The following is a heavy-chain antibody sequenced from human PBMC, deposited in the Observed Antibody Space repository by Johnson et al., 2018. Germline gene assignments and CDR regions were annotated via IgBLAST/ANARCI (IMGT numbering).Heavy chain of an antibody. CDR3: VAAPSDFHDYYVDV. CDR2: ISTSSSYT. CDR1: GLTFRTYS. J-gene: IGHJ6*03. Sequence: VQLVQSGGGLVKPGGSLRLSCAASGLTFRTYSMIWVRQAPGKGLEWVSSISTSSSYTYYADSVKGRFTISRDNAKNSLYLQINSLRAEDTAVYYCVAAPSDFHDYYVDVWGKGTTVTVSS. D-gene: IGHD2-21*02. V-gene: IGHV3-21*01.